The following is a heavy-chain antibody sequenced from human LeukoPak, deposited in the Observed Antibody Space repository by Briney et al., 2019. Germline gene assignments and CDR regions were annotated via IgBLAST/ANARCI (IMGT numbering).Heavy chain of an antibody. CDR2: IDGSARST. Sequence: PGGSLRLSCAASGFTFSSYAMSWVRQAPGKGLEWVSAIDGSARSTYYADSVKGRFTISRDNSKNTLYVQMNSLRAEDTAVYYCALRINVIINWGQGTLVTISS. J-gene: IGHJ4*02. CDR3: ALRINVIIN. CDR1: GFTFSSYA. V-gene: IGHV3-23*05. D-gene: IGHD3-22*01.